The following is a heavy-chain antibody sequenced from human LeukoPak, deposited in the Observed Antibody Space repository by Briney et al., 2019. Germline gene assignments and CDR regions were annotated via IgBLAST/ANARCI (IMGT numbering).Heavy chain of an antibody. Sequence: QPGGSLRLSCAASGFTFSSYGMHWVRQAPGKWLEWVAFIRYDGSNKYYADSVKGRFTISRDNSKNTLYLQMNSLRAEDTAVYYCAKDPQKWESYFDYWGQGTLVTVSS. V-gene: IGHV3-30*02. CDR3: AKDPQKWESYFDY. CDR2: IRYDGSNK. J-gene: IGHJ4*02. D-gene: IGHD1-26*01. CDR1: GFTFSSYG.